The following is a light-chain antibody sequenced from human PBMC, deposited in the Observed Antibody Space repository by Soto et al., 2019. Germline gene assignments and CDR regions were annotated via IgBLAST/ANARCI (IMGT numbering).Light chain of an antibody. CDR1: SNDIGGYNL. J-gene: IGLJ1*01. CDR3: SSYTTSSSYV. CDR2: EVS. V-gene: IGLV2-14*02. Sequence: QSVLTQPASVSGSPGQSITISCAGTSNDIGGYNLVSWYQQHPGEVPKLIIFEVSSRPAWISNRFSASKSGNTASLTISGLQAEDEADYYCSSYTTSSSYVFGTGTKLTVL.